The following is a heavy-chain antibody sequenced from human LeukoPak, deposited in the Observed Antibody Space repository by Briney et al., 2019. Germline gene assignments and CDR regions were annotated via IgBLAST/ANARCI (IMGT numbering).Heavy chain of an antibody. CDR2: IYPRDSDI. V-gene: IGHV5-51*01. CDR3: ARLGSGSHYGMDV. J-gene: IGHJ6*02. Sequence: GESLQISCQGSGYTFTNNWIGWVRQTPGKGLEWMGIIYPRDSDIRYSPSFQGQVTISADKSIRIAYLQWSSLKASDTATYYCARLGSGSHYGMDVWGQGTTVTVSS. D-gene: IGHD1-26*01. CDR1: GYTFTNNW.